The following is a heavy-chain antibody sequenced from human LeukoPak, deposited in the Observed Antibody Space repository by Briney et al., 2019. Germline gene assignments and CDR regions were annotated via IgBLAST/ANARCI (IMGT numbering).Heavy chain of an antibody. Sequence: SETLSLTCTVSGGSISSYYWSWIRQPPGKGLEWIGYIYYSGSTNYNPSLKSRVTISVDTSKNQFSLKLISVTAADTTVYYCARGSPDYYDDYYFDYWGQGTLVTVSS. CDR2: IYYSGST. V-gene: IGHV4-59*01. CDR3: ARGSPDYYDDYYFDY. CDR1: GGSISSYY. D-gene: IGHD3-22*01. J-gene: IGHJ4*02.